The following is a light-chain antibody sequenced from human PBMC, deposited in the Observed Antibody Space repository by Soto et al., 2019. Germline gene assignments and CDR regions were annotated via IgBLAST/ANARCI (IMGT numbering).Light chain of an antibody. Sequence: NFMLTQPHSVSESPGKTVTISCTRSSGSIASNYVQWYQQRPGSAPTTVIYEDNQRPSGVPDRFSGSIDSSSNSASLTISGLKTEDEADYYCQSYDSNTYVVFGGGTKVTVL. CDR1: SGSIASNY. CDR3: QSYDSNTYVV. J-gene: IGLJ2*01. CDR2: EDN. V-gene: IGLV6-57*04.